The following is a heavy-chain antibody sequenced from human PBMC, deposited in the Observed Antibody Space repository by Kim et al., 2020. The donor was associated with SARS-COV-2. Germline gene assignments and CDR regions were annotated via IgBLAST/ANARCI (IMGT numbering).Heavy chain of an antibody. CDR3: ARTDCSGGSCYTGWVDWFDP. CDR2: IYYSGST. CDR1: GGSISSGGYY. J-gene: IGHJ5*02. V-gene: IGHV4-31*03. D-gene: IGHD2-15*01. Sequence: SETLSLTCTVSGGSISSGGYYWSWIRQHPGKGLEWIGYIYYSGSTYYNPSLKSRVTISVDTSKNQFSLKLSSVTAADTAVYYCARTDCSGGSCYTGWVDWFDPWGQGTLVTVSS.